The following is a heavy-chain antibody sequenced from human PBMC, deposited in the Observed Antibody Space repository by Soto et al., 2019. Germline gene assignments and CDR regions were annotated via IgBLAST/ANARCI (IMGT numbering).Heavy chain of an antibody. V-gene: IGHV4-59*08. J-gene: IGHJ2*01. Sequence: SETLSLTCTVSGGSISSYYWSWIRQPPGKELEWIGYIYYSGSTNYNPSLKSQVTISVDTSKNQFSLKLSSVTAADTAVYYCARHLSIAAAGTRSWYFDLWGRGTLVTVSS. CDR2: IYYSGST. D-gene: IGHD6-13*01. CDR1: GGSISSYY. CDR3: ARHLSIAAAGTRSWYFDL.